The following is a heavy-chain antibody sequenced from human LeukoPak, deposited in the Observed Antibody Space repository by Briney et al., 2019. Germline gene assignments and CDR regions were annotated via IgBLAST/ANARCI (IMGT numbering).Heavy chain of an antibody. CDR2: IYYSGST. CDR1: GGSNSGYY. Sequence: PSETLSLTCIVSGGSNSGYYWSWIRQPPGKGLEWIGDIYYSGSTNYNPSLTSRVTMSVDTSKNQFSLKLNSVTAAGTAVYYCARELGYCSGFLCYSKRQMYDFDYWGQGTLVTVSS. D-gene: IGHD2-15*01. V-gene: IGHV4-59*01. CDR3: ARELGYCSGFLCYSKRQMYDFDY. J-gene: IGHJ4*02.